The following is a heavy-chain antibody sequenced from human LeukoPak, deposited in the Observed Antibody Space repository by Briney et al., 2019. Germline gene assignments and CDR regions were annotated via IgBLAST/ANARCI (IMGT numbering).Heavy chain of an antibody. J-gene: IGHJ4*02. CDR1: GGSISSSSYY. CDR2: IYYGGIT. CDR3: ARVTAYDGSGYYKYYFDH. Sequence: PSETLSLTCTVSGGSISSSSYYWGWIRQPPGKGLEWIGSIYYGGITYYNPSLKSRVTISVDTSKNQFSLKLSSETAADTAVYYCARVTAYDGSGYYKYYFDHWGQGTLVTVSS. V-gene: IGHV4-39*01. D-gene: IGHD3-22*01.